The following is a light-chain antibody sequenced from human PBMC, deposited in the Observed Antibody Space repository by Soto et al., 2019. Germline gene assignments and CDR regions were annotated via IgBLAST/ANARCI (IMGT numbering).Light chain of an antibody. CDR3: HQYYNTPQT. J-gene: IGKJ2*01. V-gene: IGKV3-20*01. Sequence: EIVLTQSPGTLSFSPGERATLTCRASQSVSSSYLAWFQQKPGQAPRLLIYGASSRATGIPDRFSGSGSGTDFTLTISSLQAEDVAVYFCHQYYNTPQTFGQGTKLEIK. CDR2: GAS. CDR1: QSVSSSY.